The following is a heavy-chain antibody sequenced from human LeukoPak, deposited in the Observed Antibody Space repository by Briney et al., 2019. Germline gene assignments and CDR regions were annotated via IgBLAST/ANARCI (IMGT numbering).Heavy chain of an antibody. D-gene: IGHD6-13*01. CDR1: GFTFSSYG. J-gene: IGHJ4*02. Sequence: GGSLRLSCAASGFTFSSYGIHWVRQAPGKGLEWVAVISNDGSNKYYADSVKGRFTISRDNSKNTVYLQMNSLRGEDTAVYYCAKWGIEEAGKRGYFDCWGQGTLVTVSS. CDR2: ISNDGSNK. V-gene: IGHV3-30*18. CDR3: AKWGIEEAGKRGYFDC.